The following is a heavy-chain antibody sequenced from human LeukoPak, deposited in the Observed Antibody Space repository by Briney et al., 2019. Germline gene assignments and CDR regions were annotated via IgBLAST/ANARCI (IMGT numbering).Heavy chain of an antibody. J-gene: IGHJ4*02. V-gene: IGHV1-2*02. CDR3: ARGWRSTSCYGY. D-gene: IGHD2-2*01. CDR2: INPNSGGT. Sequence: ASVKVSCKASGCTFSSYAISWVRQAPGQGLEWMGWINPNSGGTNYAQKFQGRVTMTRDTSISTAYMELSRLRSDDTAVYYCARGWRSTSCYGYWGQGTLVTVSS. CDR1: GCTFSSYA.